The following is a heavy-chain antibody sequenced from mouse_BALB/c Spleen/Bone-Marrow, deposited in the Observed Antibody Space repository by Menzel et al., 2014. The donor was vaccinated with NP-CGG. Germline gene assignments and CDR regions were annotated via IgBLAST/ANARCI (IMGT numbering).Heavy chain of an antibody. V-gene: IGHV14-3*02. CDR2: IDPANGNT. CDR1: GFNIKDTY. Sequence: VQLKESGAELVKPGASVKLSCTASGFNIKDTYMHLVKQRPEQGLEWIGRIDPANGNTKYDPKFQGKATITADTSSNTAYLQLSSLTSEDTAVYYCAFYYYGSSPFAYWGQGTLVTVSA. J-gene: IGHJ3*01. D-gene: IGHD1-1*01. CDR3: AFYYYGSSPFAY.